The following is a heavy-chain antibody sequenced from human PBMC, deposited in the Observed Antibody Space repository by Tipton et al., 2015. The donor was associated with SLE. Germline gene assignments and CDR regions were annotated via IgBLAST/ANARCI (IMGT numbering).Heavy chain of an antibody. V-gene: IGHV4-59*01. J-gene: IGHJ4*02. CDR1: GGSISSYY. Sequence: TLSLTCTVSGGSISSYYWSWIRQPPGKGLEWIGYIYYSGSTNYNPSLKSRVTISVDTSKNQFPLKLSSVTAADTAVYYCARATVGATRLFDYWGQGTLVTASS. D-gene: IGHD1-26*01. CDR3: ARATVGATRLFDY. CDR2: IYYSGST.